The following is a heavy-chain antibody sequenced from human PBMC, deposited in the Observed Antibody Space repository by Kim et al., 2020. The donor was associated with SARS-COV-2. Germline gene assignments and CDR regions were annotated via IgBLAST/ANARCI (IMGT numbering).Heavy chain of an antibody. CDR1: GDSVSSKNAI. J-gene: IGHJ4*02. CDR2: TYYRSKWYS. CDR3: ARAGAGQAAGKFDC. Sequence: SQTLSLTCAISGDSVSSKNAIWTWIRQSPSGGLEWLGRTYYRSKWYSDSAASVRSRITVNPDTSRNQFSLQLNSVTPEDTAVYYCARAGAGQAAGKFDCWGQGTLVTVSS. D-gene: IGHD6-13*01. V-gene: IGHV6-1*01.